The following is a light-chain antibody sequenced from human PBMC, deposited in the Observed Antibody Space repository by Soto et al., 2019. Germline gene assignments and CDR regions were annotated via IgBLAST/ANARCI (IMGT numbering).Light chain of an antibody. CDR1: SRDVGGYNY. Sequence: QSALTQPASVSGSPGQSITISCSGTSRDVGGYNYVSWYQQHPGKAPKVIIFKVSDRPSGASNHFSGSRSGDTASLTISGLQADDEADYYCSSYTTRNTLVFGTGTKLTVL. CDR2: KVS. J-gene: IGLJ1*01. CDR3: SSYTTRNTLV. V-gene: IGLV2-14*03.